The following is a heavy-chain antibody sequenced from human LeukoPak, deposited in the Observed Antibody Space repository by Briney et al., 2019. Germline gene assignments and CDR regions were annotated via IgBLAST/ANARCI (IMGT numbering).Heavy chain of an antibody. Sequence: GGTLRLSCAGSGFPFSSHGMNWVRQAPGKRLEWVSGISPGGGPTYYADSVRGRFTISRDDSKNTLYLQMNSLRVEDAAVYYCAKQHQININYFDSWGQGTLVTVSS. V-gene: IGHV3-23*01. CDR2: ISPGGGPT. CDR1: GFPFSSHG. D-gene: IGHD3/OR15-3a*01. CDR3: AKQHQININYFDS. J-gene: IGHJ4*02.